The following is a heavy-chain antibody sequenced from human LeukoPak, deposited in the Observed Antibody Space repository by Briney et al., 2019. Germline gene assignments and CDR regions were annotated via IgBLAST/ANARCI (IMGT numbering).Heavy chain of an antibody. CDR2: IKQDGSEK. D-gene: IGHD2-15*01. Sequence: GGSLRLSCAASGITFTSAWMRWVRQAPGKGLEWVANIKQDGSEKNYVDSVKGRFTISRDNGKNALYLLMNSLRAEDTAVYYCAREGVVAAGDYWGQGTLVTVSS. CDR3: AREGVVAAGDY. V-gene: IGHV3-7*01. J-gene: IGHJ4*02. CDR1: GITFTSAW.